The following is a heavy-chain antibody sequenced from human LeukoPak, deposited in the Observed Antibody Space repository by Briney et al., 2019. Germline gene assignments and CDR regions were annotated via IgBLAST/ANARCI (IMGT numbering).Heavy chain of an antibody. CDR1: GFTFSSYW. V-gene: IGHV3-7*01. Sequence: GGSLRLSCAASGFTFSSYWMSWVRQAPGKGLEWVANIKQDGSEKYYVDSVKGRFTISRDNAKNSLYLQMNSLRAEDTAVYYCARASDGWLQWDDAFDIWGQGTMVTVSS. CDR3: ARASDGWLQWDDAFDI. J-gene: IGHJ3*02. D-gene: IGHD5-24*01. CDR2: IKQDGSEK.